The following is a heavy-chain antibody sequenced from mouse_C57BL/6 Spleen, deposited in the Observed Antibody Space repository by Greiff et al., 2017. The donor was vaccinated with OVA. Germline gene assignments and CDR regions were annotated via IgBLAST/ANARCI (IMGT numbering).Heavy chain of an antibody. J-gene: IGHJ2*01. D-gene: IGHD4-1*01. Sequence: VQLQQSGAELARPGASVKLSCKASGYTFTSYGISWVKQRTGQGLEWIGEIYPRSGNTYYNEKFKGKATLTADKSSSTAYMELRSLTSEDSAVYFCATGTEGFDYWGQGTTLTVSS. CDR2: IYPRSGNT. CDR1: GYTFTSYG. CDR3: ATGTEGFDY. V-gene: IGHV1-81*01.